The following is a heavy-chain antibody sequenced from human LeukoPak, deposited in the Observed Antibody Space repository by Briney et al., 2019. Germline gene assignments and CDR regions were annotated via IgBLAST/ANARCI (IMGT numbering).Heavy chain of an antibody. J-gene: IGHJ4*02. D-gene: IGHD5-24*01. CDR1: GRSFSGYY. Sequence: SETLSLTCAVYGRSFSGYYWSWIRQPPGKGLEWIGEINHSGSTNYNPSLKSRVTISVDTSKNQFSLKLSSVTAADTAVYYCARTEERRDGYNGLDYWGQGTLVTVSS. CDR3: ARTEERRDGYNGLDY. CDR2: INHSGST. V-gene: IGHV4-34*01.